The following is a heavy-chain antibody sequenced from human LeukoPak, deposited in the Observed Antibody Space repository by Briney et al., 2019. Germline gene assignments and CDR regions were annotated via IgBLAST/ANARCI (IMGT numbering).Heavy chain of an antibody. J-gene: IGHJ4*02. CDR3: AKGEADLDY. CDR2: LSWNSGTI. CDR1: GFTFDDYA. D-gene: IGHD1-26*01. V-gene: IGHV3-9*01. Sequence: PGRSLRLSCAASGFTFDDYAMHWVRQAPGKGLEWVSGLSWNSGTIGYADSVKGRFTISRDNAKNSLYLQMSSLKADDTAVYYCAKGEADLDYWGQGTLVTVSS.